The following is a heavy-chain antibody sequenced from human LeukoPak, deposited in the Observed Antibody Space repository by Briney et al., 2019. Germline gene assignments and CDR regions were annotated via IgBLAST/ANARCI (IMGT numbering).Heavy chain of an antibody. CDR3: AKDPLLWFGELEPS. Sequence: PGGSLRLSCAASGFTFSSYGMHWVRQAPGKGLEWVAFIRYDGSNKYYADSVKGRFTISRDNSKNTLYLQMNSLRAEDTAVYYCAKDPLLWFGELEPSGGQGTLVTVSS. V-gene: IGHV3-30*02. CDR2: IRYDGSNK. J-gene: IGHJ4*02. D-gene: IGHD3-10*01. CDR1: GFTFSSYG.